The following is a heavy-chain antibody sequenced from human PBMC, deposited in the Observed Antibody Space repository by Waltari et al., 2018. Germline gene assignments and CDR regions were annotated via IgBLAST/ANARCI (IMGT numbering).Heavy chain of an antibody. CDR3: ARDSSGWSRDV. CDR2: INSRSSYI. J-gene: IGHJ6*04. CDR1: GFTFASYP. D-gene: IGHD6-19*01. V-gene: IGHV3-21*02. Sequence: EVQLVESGGGLVKPGGSLRRSCAASGFTFASYPMIWVRQAPGKGLEWVASINSRSSYIFYADSVKGRFTISRDNAKNSVYLQMNSLRVEDTAVYYCARDSSGWSRDVWGKGTTVTVSS.